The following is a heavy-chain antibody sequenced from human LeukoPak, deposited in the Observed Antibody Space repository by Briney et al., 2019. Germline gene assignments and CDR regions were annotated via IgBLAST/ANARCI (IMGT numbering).Heavy chain of an antibody. J-gene: IGHJ5*02. CDR1: GGSISSSSYY. CDR2: IYYSGNT. Sequence: SETLSLTCTVSGGSISSSSYYWGWLRQPRGKGREWIGSIYYSGNTYYTPSLKSPVTISVDTSKNQFSLKLSSVTAADTDVYYCASHYDSSGYPNWFDPWGQGTLVTVSS. D-gene: IGHD3-22*01. CDR3: ASHYDSSGYPNWFDP. V-gene: IGHV4-39*01.